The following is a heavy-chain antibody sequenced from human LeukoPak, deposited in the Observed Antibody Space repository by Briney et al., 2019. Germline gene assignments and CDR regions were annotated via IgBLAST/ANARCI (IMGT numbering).Heavy chain of an antibody. CDR1: GYTFTSYY. Sequence: SVKVSCKASGYTFTSYYMHWVRQAPGQGLEWMGGIILIFGTANYAQKFQGRVTITAGEPTSTAYMELSSLRSEDTAVYYCARRDYYGSGSYRPQYYYYYYGMDVWGQGTTVTVSS. CDR2: IILIFGTA. D-gene: IGHD3-10*01. V-gene: IGHV1-69*13. J-gene: IGHJ6*02. CDR3: ARRDYYGSGSYRPQYYYYYYGMDV.